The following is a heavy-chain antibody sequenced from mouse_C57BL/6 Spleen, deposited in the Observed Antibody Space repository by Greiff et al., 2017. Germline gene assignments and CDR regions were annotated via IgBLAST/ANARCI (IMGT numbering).Heavy chain of an antibody. V-gene: IGHV1-15*01. CDR2: IDPETGGT. CDR3: TRDVGYYGTSYAMDY. CDR1: GYTFTDYE. J-gene: IGHJ4*01. D-gene: IGHD1-1*01. Sequence: QVQLQQSGAELVRPGASVTLSCKASGYTFTDYEMHWVKQTPVHGLEWIGAIDPETGGTAYNQKFKGKAILTADKSSSTAYMELRSLTSEDSAVYYCTRDVGYYGTSYAMDYWGQGTSVTVSS.